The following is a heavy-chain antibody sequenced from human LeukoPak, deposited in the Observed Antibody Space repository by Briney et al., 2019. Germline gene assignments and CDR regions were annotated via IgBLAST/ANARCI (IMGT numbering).Heavy chain of an antibody. D-gene: IGHD2-21*02. V-gene: IGHV4-4*02. J-gene: IGHJ4*02. Sequence: SETLSLTCAVSGASISSSNWWSWVRQPPGKGLEWIGEIYHSASTNYNPSLKSRVTISMDKSKNQFSLKLSSVTAADTAVYYCASEGDREYWGQGTLVTVSS. CDR2: IYHSAST. CDR1: GASISSSNW. CDR3: ASEGDREY.